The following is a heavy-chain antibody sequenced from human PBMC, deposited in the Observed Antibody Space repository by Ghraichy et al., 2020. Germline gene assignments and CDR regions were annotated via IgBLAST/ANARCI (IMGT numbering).Heavy chain of an antibody. CDR1: GYTFINHG. D-gene: IGHD3-16*02. V-gene: IGHV1-18*01. J-gene: IGHJ4*02. Sequence: ASVKVSCKASGYTFINHGFSWVRQALGQGLEWMGWISAYNGNTNYAQKFQGRVTMTTDTSTSTAYMELRSLRSDDTAVYYCAREGLRLGKLSPPDYWGQGTPVTVSS. CDR2: ISAYNGNT. CDR3: AREGLRLGKLSPPDY.